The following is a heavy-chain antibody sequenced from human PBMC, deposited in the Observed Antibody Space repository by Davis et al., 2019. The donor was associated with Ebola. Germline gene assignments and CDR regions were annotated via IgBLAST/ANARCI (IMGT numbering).Heavy chain of an antibody. J-gene: IGHJ6*04. Sequence: MPSETLSLTCTVSGYSIGSGYYWGWIRQPPGKGLEWIGNIYYSGSTNYNPSLKSRVTISVDTSKNQFSLKLSSVTAADTAVYYCARAATMVREYYYYGMDVWGKGTTVTVSS. CDR2: IYYSGST. CDR1: GYSIGSGYY. D-gene: IGHD3-10*01. CDR3: ARAATMVREYYYYGMDV. V-gene: IGHV4-38-2*02.